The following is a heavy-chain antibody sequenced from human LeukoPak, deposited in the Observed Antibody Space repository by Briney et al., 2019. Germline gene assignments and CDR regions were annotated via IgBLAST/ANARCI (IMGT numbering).Heavy chain of an antibody. CDR2: IYYSGST. D-gene: IGHD3-22*01. CDR3: ARLAPDYYDSSGPFSGFDP. V-gene: IGHV4-59*08. J-gene: IGHJ5*02. Sequence: PSETLSLTCTVSGGSITSYYWSWIRQPPGKGLEWIGYIYYSGSTNYNTSLKSRVTISVDTSKIQFSLKLSSVTAADTAVYYCARLAPDYYDSSGPFSGFDPGGQGTLVTVSS. CDR1: GGSITSYY.